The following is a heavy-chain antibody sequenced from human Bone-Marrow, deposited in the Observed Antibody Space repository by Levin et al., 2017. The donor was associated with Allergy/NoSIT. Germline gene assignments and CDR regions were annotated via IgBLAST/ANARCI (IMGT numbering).Heavy chain of an antibody. CDR2: INPKSGDT. D-gene: IGHD6-13*01. J-gene: IGHJ5*02. CDR3: GRGMASFNP. CDR1: GYTFSDFY. Sequence: ASVKVSCKASGYTFSDFYIHWVRQAPGQGLEWMGRINPKSGDTVYAQKFQGSVTLTRDTSITTAYMELSGLGSDDTDLYYCGRGMASFNPWGQGTLVTVSS. V-gene: IGHV1-2*05.